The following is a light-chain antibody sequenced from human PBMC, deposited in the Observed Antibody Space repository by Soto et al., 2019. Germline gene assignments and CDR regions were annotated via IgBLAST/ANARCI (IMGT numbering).Light chain of an antibody. CDR3: GTWDSSLSVWV. Sequence: QSALTQPPSVSAAPGQKVTISCSGSSSNIGNNYVSWYQQLPGTAPKLLIYDNSMRPSRIPDRFSGSKSGTSATLGITGLQTGDEADYYCGTWDSSLSVWVFGGGTQLTVL. J-gene: IGLJ3*02. CDR2: DNS. V-gene: IGLV1-51*01. CDR1: SSNIGNNY.